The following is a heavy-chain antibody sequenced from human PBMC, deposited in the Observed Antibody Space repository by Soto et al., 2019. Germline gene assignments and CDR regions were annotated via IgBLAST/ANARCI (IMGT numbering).Heavy chain of an antibody. V-gene: IGHV3-23*01. J-gene: IGHJ5*02. CDR1: GFTFRNYA. Sequence: GGSLRLSCAGSGFTFRNYAMAWARQAPGKGLEWVSGISGSGDTSFYAESVKGRFTISRDNSRNTVYLQMNTLRVEDTAVYFCAKDCFSNILTGFQNWFDPWGQGTQVTVSS. CDR3: AKDCFSNILTGFQNWFDP. D-gene: IGHD3-9*01. CDR2: ISGSGDTS.